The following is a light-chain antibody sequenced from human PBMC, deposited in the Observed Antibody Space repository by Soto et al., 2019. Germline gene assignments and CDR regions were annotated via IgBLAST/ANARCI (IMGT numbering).Light chain of an antibody. CDR2: AAS. V-gene: IGKV1-27*01. Sequence: DIQMTQSPSSLSASVGDRVTITCRASQDISDYLAWYQQKPGQVPKLLISAASTLQSGVPSRFRGSASGTDFTLTITGLQPDDFATYYCQQSYNAPRTFGQGTQVQIK. CDR3: QQSYNAPRT. J-gene: IGKJ1*01. CDR1: QDISDY.